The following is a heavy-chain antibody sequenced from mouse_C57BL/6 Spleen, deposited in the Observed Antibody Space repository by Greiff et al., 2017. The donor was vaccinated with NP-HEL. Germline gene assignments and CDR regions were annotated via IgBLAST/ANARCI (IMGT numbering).Heavy chain of an antibody. J-gene: IGHJ2*01. CDR3: ARSEDYDPFDD. V-gene: IGHV1-19*01. Sequence: VQLQQSGPVLVKPGASVKMSCKASGYTFTDYYMNWVKQSPGKSLEWIGDINPYNGGTSYNQKFKGKATLTVDKSSSTAYMELNRLTSEDSAVYYGARSEDYDPFDDWGQGTTLTVAS. CDR1: GYTFTDYY. CDR2: INPYNGGT. D-gene: IGHD2-4*01.